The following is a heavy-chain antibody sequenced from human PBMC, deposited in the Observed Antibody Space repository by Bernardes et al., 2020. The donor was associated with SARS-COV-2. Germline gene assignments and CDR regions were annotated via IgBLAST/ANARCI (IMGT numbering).Heavy chain of an antibody. J-gene: IGHJ4*02. Sequence: GGSLRLSCAASGFTFSSYGMHWVRQAPGKGLEWVAVISYDGSNKYYADSVKGRFTISRDNSKNTLYLQMNSLRAEDTAVYYCAKFLKRFTSVAGATPINWGQGTLVTVSS. CDR3: AKFLKRFTSVAGATPIN. V-gene: IGHV3-30*18. CDR1: GFTFSSYG. D-gene: IGHD6-19*01. CDR2: ISYDGSNK.